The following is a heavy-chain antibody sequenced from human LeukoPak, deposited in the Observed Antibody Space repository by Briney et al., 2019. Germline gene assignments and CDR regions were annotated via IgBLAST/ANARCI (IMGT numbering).Heavy chain of an antibody. CDR1: GGSVSSGTYY. CDR3: ARVDYYHYYMDV. V-gene: IGHV4-61*01. J-gene: IGHJ6*03. Sequence: SETLSLTCTVSGGSVSSGTYYWSWIRQPPGKGLEWIGYIYYTGSTNYNPSLKSRVTISIDTSKTQFSLKLSSVTAADTALYYCARVDYYHYYMDVWGTGTTVTVSS. CDR2: IYYTGST.